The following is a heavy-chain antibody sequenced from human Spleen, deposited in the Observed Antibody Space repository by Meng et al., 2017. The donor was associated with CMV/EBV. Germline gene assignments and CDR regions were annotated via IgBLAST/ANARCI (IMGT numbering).Heavy chain of an antibody. CDR1: GFTFSDYY. CDR3: TRQPADWNYDWFDP. Sequence: GGSLRLSCAASGFTFSDYYMSWIRQAPGKGLEWVSYISSSGSTIYYADSVKGRFTISRDNAKNSLYLQMNSLRAEDTAVYYCTRQPADWNYDWFDPWGQGTLVTVSS. V-gene: IGHV3-11*01. J-gene: IGHJ5*02. D-gene: IGHD1-7*01. CDR2: ISSSGSTI.